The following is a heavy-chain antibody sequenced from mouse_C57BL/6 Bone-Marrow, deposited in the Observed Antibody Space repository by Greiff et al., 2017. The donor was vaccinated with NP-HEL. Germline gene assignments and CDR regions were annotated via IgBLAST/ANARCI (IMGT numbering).Heavy chain of an antibody. D-gene: IGHD1-1*01. Sequence: VQLKQSGPELVKPGASVKISCKASGYSFTDYNMNWVKQSNRKSLEWIGVINPNYGTTSYNQKFKGKATLTVDQSSSTAYMQLNSLTSEDSAVYYCARGLITTVGYAMDYWGQGTSVTVSS. CDR2: INPNYGTT. CDR3: ARGLITTVGYAMDY. V-gene: IGHV1-39*01. J-gene: IGHJ4*01. CDR1: GYSFTDYN.